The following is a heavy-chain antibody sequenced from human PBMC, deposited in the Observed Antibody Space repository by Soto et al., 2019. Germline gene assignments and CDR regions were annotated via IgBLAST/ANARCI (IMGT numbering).Heavy chain of an antibody. CDR3: ARISNDYGGNGAFDY. CDR1: GVSISNYY. J-gene: IGHJ4*02. D-gene: IGHD4-17*01. CDR2: VHYSGRA. Sequence: SETLSLTCTVSGVSISNYYWIWIRQPPGKGLDWIGYVHYSGRATYNPSFKSRVSISVDTSKNQFSVNMSSVTAADTAVYYCARISNDYGGNGAFDYWGQGTLVIVSS. V-gene: IGHV4-59*01.